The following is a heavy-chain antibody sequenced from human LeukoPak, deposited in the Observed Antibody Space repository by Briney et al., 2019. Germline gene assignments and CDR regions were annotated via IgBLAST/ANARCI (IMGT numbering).Heavy chain of an antibody. CDR3: ARVISPGYDCSGYDY. CDR2: IYYSGST. CDR1: GGSISSYY. D-gene: IGHD3-22*01. V-gene: IGHV4-59*01. J-gene: IGHJ4*02. Sequence: SETLSLTCTVSGGSISSYYWSWIRQPPGKGLEWIGYIYYSGSTNYNPSLKSRVTISVDTSKNQFSLKLSSVTAADTAVYYCARVISPGYDCSGYDYWGQGTLVTVSS.